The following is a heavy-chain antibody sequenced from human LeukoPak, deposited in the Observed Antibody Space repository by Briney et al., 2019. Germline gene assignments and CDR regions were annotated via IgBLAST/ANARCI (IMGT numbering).Heavy chain of an antibody. CDR2: VYTTGGP. V-gene: IGHV4-61*02. J-gene: IGHJ5*02. CDR3: ARDRGITTARGVPSWSDP. Sequence: SETLSLTCTVSGGSINSDTYYWTWIRQPAGKGLEWIGRVYTTGGPSYNPSLKSRVTISIDTSKNQFSLKLSSVSAADTAVYYCARDRGITTARGVPSWSDPWGQGTLVTVSS. CDR1: GGSINSDTYY. D-gene: IGHD3-10*01.